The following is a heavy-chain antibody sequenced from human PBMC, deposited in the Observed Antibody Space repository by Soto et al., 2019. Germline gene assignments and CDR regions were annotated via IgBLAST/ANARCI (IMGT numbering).Heavy chain of an antibody. V-gene: IGHV5-51*01. Sequence: ESLKISCKGSSYSFTSYCIGWLRQMPGKGLEWMGIIYPGDSDTRYSPSFHAQVTISADKSSSTAYLQWSSLKASDTAMYYCARQEERARGDHLHRMDVWGLGT. D-gene: IGHD3-10*01. J-gene: IGHJ6*01. CDR2: IYPGDSDT. CDR1: SYSFTSYC. CDR3: ARQEERARGDHLHRMDV.